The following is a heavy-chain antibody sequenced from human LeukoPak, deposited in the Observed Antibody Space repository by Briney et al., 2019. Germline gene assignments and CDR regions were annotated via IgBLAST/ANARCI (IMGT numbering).Heavy chain of an antibody. CDR1: GFTISSNY. CDR2: IYSGGST. J-gene: IGHJ4*02. V-gene: IGHV3-66*01. CDR3: TREGPYYFDY. Sequence: EGSLRLSCAASGFTISSNYMSWVRQAPGKGLEWVSVIYSGGSTYYADSVKGRFTISRDNSKNTLYLRMNSLRAEDTAVYYCTREGPYYFDYWGQGTLVTVSS.